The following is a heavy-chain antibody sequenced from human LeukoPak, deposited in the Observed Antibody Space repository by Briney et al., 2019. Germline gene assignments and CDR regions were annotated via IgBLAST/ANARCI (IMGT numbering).Heavy chain of an antibody. J-gene: IGHJ4*02. V-gene: IGHV1-2*02. CDR3: ARDNRILTGNFDY. CDR1: GYTFTGHY. D-gene: IGHD3-9*01. Sequence: ASVKVSCKASGYTFTGHYMHWVRQAPGQGLEWMGWINPNSGGTNYAQKFQGRVTMTRDTSISTAYMELSRLRSDDTAVYYCARDNRILTGNFDYWGQGTLVTVSS. CDR2: INPNSGGT.